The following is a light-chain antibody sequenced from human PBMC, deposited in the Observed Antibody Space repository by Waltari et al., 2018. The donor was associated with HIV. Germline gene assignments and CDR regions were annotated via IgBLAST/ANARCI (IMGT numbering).Light chain of an antibody. J-gene: IGLJ1*01. Sequence: VSGSPGQSVTISCTGSASDVGGYHYVSWYQQHPGKAPKLLIYDVNKRPSGVPDRFSGSKSGNTASLTISGLQTEDEADYYCCSYAGSSYVFGTETKVTVL. CDR2: DVN. V-gene: IGLV2-11*03. CDR3: CSYAGSSYV. CDR1: ASDVGGYHY.